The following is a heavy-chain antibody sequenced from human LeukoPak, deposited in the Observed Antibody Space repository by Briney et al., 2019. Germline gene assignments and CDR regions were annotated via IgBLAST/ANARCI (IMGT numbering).Heavy chain of an antibody. CDR1: GGSISSYY. D-gene: IGHD2-8*02. CDR2: IYYSGST. V-gene: IGHV4-59*12. Sequence: SETLSLTCTVSGGSISSYYWSWIRQPPGKGLEWIGYIYYSGSTNYNPSLKSRVTISVDTSKNQFSLKLTSVTAADTAVYYCARDFTGGSFDYWGQGTLVTVSS. CDR3: ARDFTGGSFDY. J-gene: IGHJ4*02.